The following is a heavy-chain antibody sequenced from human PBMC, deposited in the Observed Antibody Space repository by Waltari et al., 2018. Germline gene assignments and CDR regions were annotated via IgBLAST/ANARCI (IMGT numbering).Heavy chain of an antibody. Sequence: EVQLVESGGGLVKPGGSLRVSCAVSGLSFSNAWMSWVRQAPGKGLEWVARIKSKTDGGTTDYAAPVKGRFTISRDDSENTVYLQMNTLRADDTATYYCTTNLIREHGPIYWGQGTLVTVSS. CDR3: TTNLIREHGPIY. D-gene: IGHD2-8*01. CDR1: GLSFSNAW. V-gene: IGHV3-15*01. CDR2: IKSKTDGGTT. J-gene: IGHJ4*02.